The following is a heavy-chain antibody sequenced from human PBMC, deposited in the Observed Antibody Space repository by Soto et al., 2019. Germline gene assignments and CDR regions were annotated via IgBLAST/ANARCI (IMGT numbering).Heavy chain of an antibody. J-gene: IGHJ4*02. D-gene: IGHD3-22*01. CDR1: GYTFTSYY. CDR3: ARDRPPYYYDSTGYPGDY. Sequence: ASVKVSCKASGYTFTSYYMHWVRQAPGQGLEWMGIINPSGGSTRYAQKFQGRVTMTRDTSTSTVYMELSSLRSEDTAVYYCARDRPPYYYDSTGYPGDYWGQGTLVTVSS. CDR2: INPSGGST. V-gene: IGHV1-46*01.